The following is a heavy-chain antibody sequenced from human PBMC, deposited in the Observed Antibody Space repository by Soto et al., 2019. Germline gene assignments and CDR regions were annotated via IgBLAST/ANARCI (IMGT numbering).Heavy chain of an antibody. J-gene: IGHJ6*02. V-gene: IGHV3-23*01. CDR3: AKGGALQPADYYYGMDV. CDR1: GFNFSNYA. Sequence: GGSLRLSCAASGFNFSNYAMSWVRQAPGKGLEWVSAISGSGGSTYYADSVKGRFTISRDNSKNTLYLQMNSLRAEDTAVYYCAKGGALQPADYYYGMDVWGQGTTVTVSS. D-gene: IGHD3-10*01. CDR2: ISGSGGST.